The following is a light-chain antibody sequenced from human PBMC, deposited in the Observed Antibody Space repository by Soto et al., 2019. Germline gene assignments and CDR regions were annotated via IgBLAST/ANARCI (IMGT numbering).Light chain of an antibody. Sequence: QSALTQPRSVSGSPGQSVTISCTGTSSDVGGYNYVSWYQQHPGKAPKVMIYYVSKRPSGVPDRFSGSKSGNTASLTISGLQAEDEADYYCCSYAGSVVFGGGTKLTVL. J-gene: IGLJ2*01. V-gene: IGLV2-11*01. CDR1: SSDVGGYNY. CDR3: CSYAGSVV. CDR2: YVS.